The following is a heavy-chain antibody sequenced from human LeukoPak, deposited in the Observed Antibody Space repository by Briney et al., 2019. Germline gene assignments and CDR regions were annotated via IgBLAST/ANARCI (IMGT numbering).Heavy chain of an antibody. V-gene: IGHV3-23*01. CDR3: ARALIGYYFDY. CDR2: ISGSGGST. CDR1: GFTFSSYG. D-gene: IGHD2-8*01. J-gene: IGHJ4*02. Sequence: GGSLRLSCAASGFTFSSYGMSWVRQAPGKGVEWVSAISGSGGSTYYADSVKGRFTISRDNAKNSLYLQMNSLRADDTAVYYCARALIGYYFDYWGQGTLVTVSS.